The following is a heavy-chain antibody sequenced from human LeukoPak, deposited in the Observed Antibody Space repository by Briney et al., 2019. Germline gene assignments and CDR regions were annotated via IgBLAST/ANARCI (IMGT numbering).Heavy chain of an antibody. CDR2: ISYIGST. J-gene: IGHJ3*02. V-gene: IGHV4-59*11. Sequence: SETLSLTCAVSAASFSSHYWTWIRQSPGKGLEWIGYISYIGSTNYNPSLKSRVTISIDTSMNQFSLKLRSVTAADTAVYYCARDLVTVTKGFDIWGQGTMVSVSS. D-gene: IGHD4-17*01. CDR3: ARDLVTVTKGFDI. CDR1: AASFSSHY.